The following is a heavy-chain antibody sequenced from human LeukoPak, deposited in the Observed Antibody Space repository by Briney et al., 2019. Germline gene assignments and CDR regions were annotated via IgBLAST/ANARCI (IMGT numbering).Heavy chain of an antibody. CDR2: INPSGGST. V-gene: IGHV1-46*01. CDR1: GYTFTSYY. CDR3: ARVVRGDSYGFSVDY. D-gene: IGHD5-18*01. Sequence: ASVKVSCKASGYTFTSYYMHWVRQAPGQGLEWMGIINPSGGSTSYAQKFQGRVTMTRDTSTSTVYMELSSLRSEDTAVYYCARVVRGDSYGFSVDYWGQGTLVTVSS. J-gene: IGHJ4*02.